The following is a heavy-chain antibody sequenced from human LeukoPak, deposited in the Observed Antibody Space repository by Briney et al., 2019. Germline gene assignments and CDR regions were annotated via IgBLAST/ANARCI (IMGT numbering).Heavy chain of an antibody. CDR1: GGSISSYY. J-gene: IGHJ4*02. D-gene: IGHD6-6*01. V-gene: IGHV4-59*01. CDR3: ARVIGSSPLLNFDY. Sequence: SETLSLTCTVSGGSISSYYWSWIRQPPGKGLECIGYIYYSGSTKYNPSLKSRVTISVDTSKNHFSLRLSSVTAADTAVYYCARVIGSSPLLNFDYGGQGTRVTVSS. CDR2: IYYSGST.